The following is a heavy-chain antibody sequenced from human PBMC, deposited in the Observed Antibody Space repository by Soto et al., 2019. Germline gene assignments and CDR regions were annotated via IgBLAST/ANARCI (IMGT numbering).Heavy chain of an antibody. CDR3: ANLYEPPNSNWFDP. Sequence: PGESLKISCKGSGYSFTSYWISWVRQMPGKGLEWMGRIDPSDSYTNYSPSFQGHVTISADKSISTAYLQWSRLKASDTAMYYCANLYEPPNSNWFDPWGQGNLVTVSS. J-gene: IGHJ5*02. V-gene: IGHV5-10-1*01. CDR2: IDPSDSYT. D-gene: IGHD2-8*01. CDR1: GYSFTSYW.